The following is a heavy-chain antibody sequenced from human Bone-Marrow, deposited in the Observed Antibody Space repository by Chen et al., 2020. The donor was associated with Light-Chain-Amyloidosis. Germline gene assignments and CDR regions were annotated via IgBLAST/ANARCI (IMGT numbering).Heavy chain of an antibody. CDR3: ARRRDGYNFDY. CDR2: IYPDDSDA. D-gene: IGHD5-12*01. CDR1: GYTFPNYW. Sequence: EVQLEQSGPEVKKPGESLTISCKGSGYTFPNYWIGWVRQMPGKGLEWMGVIYPDDSDARYSPSFEGHVTISADKSIPTAYLKWRGLKASDTAMYYCARRRDGYNFDYWGQGTLVTVSS. J-gene: IGHJ4*02. V-gene: IGHV5-51*01.